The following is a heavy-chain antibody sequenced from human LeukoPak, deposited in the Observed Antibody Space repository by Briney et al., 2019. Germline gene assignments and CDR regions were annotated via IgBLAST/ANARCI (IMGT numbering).Heavy chain of an antibody. CDR2: ISSSSSHI. J-gene: IGHJ4*02. CDR3: ARCGGDCYYDY. CDR1: GFTFSSYS. Sequence: GGSLRLSCAASGFTFSSYSMNWVRQAPGKGLEWVSSISSSSSHIYYADSVKGRFTISRDNAKNSLYLQMNSLRAEDTAVYYCARCGGDCYYDYWGQGTLVTVSS. D-gene: IGHD2-21*02. V-gene: IGHV3-21*01.